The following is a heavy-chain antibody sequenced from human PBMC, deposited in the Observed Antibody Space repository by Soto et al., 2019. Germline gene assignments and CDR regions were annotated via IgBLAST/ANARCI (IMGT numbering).Heavy chain of an antibody. CDR3: AKGGSSRRAYYFDY. CDR1: GFTFSSYG. V-gene: IGHV3-30*18. Sequence: QVQLVASGGGVVQPGRSLRLSCAASGFTFSSYGMHWVRQAPGKGLEWVAVISYDGSNKYYADSVKGRFTISRDNSKNTLYLQMNSLRAEDTAVYYCAKGGSSRRAYYFDYWGQGTLVTVSS. J-gene: IGHJ4*02. CDR2: ISYDGSNK. D-gene: IGHD6-13*01.